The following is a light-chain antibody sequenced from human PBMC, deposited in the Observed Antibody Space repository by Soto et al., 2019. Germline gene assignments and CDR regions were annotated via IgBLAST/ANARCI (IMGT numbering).Light chain of an antibody. CDR1: QSLLYSNGNTY. J-gene: IGKJ4*01. CDR2: LGS. CDR3: MQAIQTPFT. Sequence: DIVMTQSPLSLPVTPGEPASISCRSSQSLLYSNGNTYLDWYLQKPGQSPQLLIYLGSNRASGVPDRFSGSGSGTDFTLTISRVEAEDVGVYYCMQAIQTPFTFGGGTKVEIK. V-gene: IGKV2-28*01.